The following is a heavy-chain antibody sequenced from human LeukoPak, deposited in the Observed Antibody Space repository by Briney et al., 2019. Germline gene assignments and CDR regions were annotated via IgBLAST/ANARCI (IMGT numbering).Heavy chain of an antibody. D-gene: IGHD3-9*01. J-gene: IGHJ4*02. CDR2: IRYDGSNK. V-gene: IGHV3-30*02. CDR1: GFTFSSYG. CDR3: AKLGLPNYDILTGRDY. Sequence: GGSLRLSCAASGFTFSSYGMHWVRQAPGKGLEWVAFIRYDGSNKYYADSVKGRFTISRDNSKNTLYLQMNSLRAEDTAVYYCAKLGLPNYDILTGRDYWGQGTLVTVSS.